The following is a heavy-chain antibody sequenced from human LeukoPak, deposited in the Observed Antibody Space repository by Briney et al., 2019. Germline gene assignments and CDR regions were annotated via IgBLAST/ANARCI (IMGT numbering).Heavy chain of an antibody. V-gene: IGHV3-30-3*01. Sequence: PGGSLRLSCAASGFMFRNYAMHWFRQAPGKGLEWVAVISYDGSKKYYADSVKGRFTISRDNSKNTLSLQVNSLRAEDTAVYYCARNDYGLYYFDYWGRGTLVTVSS. J-gene: IGHJ4*02. CDR3: ARNDYGLYYFDY. CDR1: GFMFRNYA. D-gene: IGHD4-17*01. CDR2: ISYDGSKK.